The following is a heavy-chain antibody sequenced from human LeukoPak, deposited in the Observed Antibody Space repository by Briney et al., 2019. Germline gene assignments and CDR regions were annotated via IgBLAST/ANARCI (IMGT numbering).Heavy chain of an antibody. V-gene: IGHV4-34*01. J-gene: IGHJ1*01. D-gene: IGHD6-13*01. Sequence: SETLSLTCAVYGGSFSGYYWSWIRQPPGKGLEWIGEINHSGSTNYNPSLKSRVTISVDTSKNQFSLKLSSVTAADTAVYYCARVLTDPDSSWEIEYFQHWGQGTLVTVSS. CDR1: GGSFSGYY. CDR2: INHSGST. CDR3: ARVLTDPDSSWEIEYFQH.